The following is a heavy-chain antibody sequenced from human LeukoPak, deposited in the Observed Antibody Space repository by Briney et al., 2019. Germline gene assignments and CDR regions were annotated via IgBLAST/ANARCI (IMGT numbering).Heavy chain of an antibody. Sequence: PGGSLRLSCVVSGFTVNSNYMSWVRQAPGKGLEWVSVIYSGGSIYYADSVKGRFTISRDNSKNTLYLQMNSLRAEDTAVYYCASRNYYDSSGYFDAFDIWGQGTMVIVSS. D-gene: IGHD3-22*01. V-gene: IGHV3-66*02. CDR3: ASRNYYDSSGYFDAFDI. J-gene: IGHJ3*02. CDR2: IYSGGSI. CDR1: GFTVNSNY.